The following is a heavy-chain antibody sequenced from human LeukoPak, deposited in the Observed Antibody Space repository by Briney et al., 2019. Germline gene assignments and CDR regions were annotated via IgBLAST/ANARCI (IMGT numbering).Heavy chain of an antibody. J-gene: IGHJ6*03. V-gene: IGHV4-4*07. CDR3: ARVIVATWSYYYMDV. D-gene: IGHD5-12*01. CDR2: IYTSGST. Sequence: SETLSLTCTVSGGSISSYYWSWIRQPAGKGLEWIGRIYTSGSTNYNPSLKSRVTMSVDTSKNQFSLKLRSVTDADTAIYYCARVIVATWSYYYMDVWGKGATVTISS. CDR1: GGSISSYY.